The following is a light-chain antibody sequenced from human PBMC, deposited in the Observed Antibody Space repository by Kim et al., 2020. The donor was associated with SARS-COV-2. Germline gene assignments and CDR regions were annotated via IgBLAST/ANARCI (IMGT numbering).Light chain of an antibody. V-gene: IGKV1-39*01. J-gene: IGKJ1*01. CDR3: QQSYSTPPT. Sequence: ASVGDRVTITCRASQSMSSYLNWYQQKPGKAPKLLIYTASSLQSGVPSRFSGSGSGTDFTLTISSLQPEDFATYYCQQSYSTPPTFGQGTKVDIK. CDR1: QSMSSY. CDR2: TAS.